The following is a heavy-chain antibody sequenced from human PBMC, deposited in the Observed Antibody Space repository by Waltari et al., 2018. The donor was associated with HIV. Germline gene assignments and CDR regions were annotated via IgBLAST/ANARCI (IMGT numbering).Heavy chain of an antibody. J-gene: IGHJ4*02. CDR1: GFTFSTYG. D-gene: IGHD5-18*01. Sequence: EVQLVESGGGLVKPGGSLGLSCAASGFTFSTYGLNWVRQAPGKGLEWVSSISGSSDYLYYGDSVKGRFTISRDNAKDSLYLQMNSLRAEDTAIYHCARRVSGYIYDFFDLWGQGTLVTVSS. V-gene: IGHV3-21*02. CDR3: ARRVSGYIYDFFDL. CDR2: ISGSSDYL.